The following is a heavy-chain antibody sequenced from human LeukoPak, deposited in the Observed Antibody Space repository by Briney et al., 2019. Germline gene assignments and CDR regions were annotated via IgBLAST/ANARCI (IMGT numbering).Heavy chain of an antibody. CDR3: AVGDFGDYEYFQH. D-gene: IGHD4-17*01. CDR2: IYYSGST. CDR1: GGSISSGGYY. V-gene: IGHV4-31*03. J-gene: IGHJ1*01. Sequence: PSETLSLTCTVSGGSISSGGYYWSWIRQHPGKGLEWIGYIYYSGSTYYNPSLKSRVTISVDTSKNRFSLKLSSVTAADTAVYYCAVGDFGDYEYFQHWGQGTLVTVSS.